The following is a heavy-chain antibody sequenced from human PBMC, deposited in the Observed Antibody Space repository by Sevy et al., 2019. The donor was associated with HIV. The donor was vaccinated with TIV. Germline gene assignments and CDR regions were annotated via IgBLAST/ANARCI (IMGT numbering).Heavy chain of an antibody. Sequence: GGSLRLSCAASGFTFNRYSMHWVRQAPGKGLEWVATISFDATNKHYPDSVKGRFTISRDKFQNSLFLQMDSLRPEDTAVYYCALERLSSDVAEYFQNWVQGTLVTVSS. CDR3: ALERLSSDVAEYFQN. D-gene: IGHD1-1*01. V-gene: IGHV3-30-3*01. J-gene: IGHJ1*01. CDR1: GFTFNRYS. CDR2: ISFDATNK.